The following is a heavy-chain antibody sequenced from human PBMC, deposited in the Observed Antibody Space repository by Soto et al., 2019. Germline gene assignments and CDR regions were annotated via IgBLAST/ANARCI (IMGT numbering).Heavy chain of an antibody. CDR2: INSGKGNT. CDR1: GYTFTRYA. V-gene: IGHV1-3*04. D-gene: IGHD2-2*01. CDR3: ARAGDDCSAANCYVIDY. J-gene: IGHJ4*02. Sequence: ASVKISCKASGYTFTRYAMHWVRQAPGQRLEWMGWINSGKGNTKYSEKFQGRVTITSDTSASTAYMDLSSLRSEDTAMYYCARAGDDCSAANCYVIDYWGQGTLVTVSS.